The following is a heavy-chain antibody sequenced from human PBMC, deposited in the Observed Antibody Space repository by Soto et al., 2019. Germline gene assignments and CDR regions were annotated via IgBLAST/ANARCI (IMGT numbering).Heavy chain of an antibody. CDR1: GFMFSGYE. J-gene: IGHJ3*02. CDR3: ARGDTPMITGMDSFDI. CDR2: ISKSGTTK. V-gene: IGHV3-48*03. Sequence: GGSLRLSCVASGFMFSGYEMNWVRQAPGKGLEWVAYISKSGTTKYYADSVKGRFTISGDTAKNTIYLQMNSLRVDDTAVYYCARGDTPMITGMDSFDIWGQGTMVTVSS. D-gene: IGHD5-18*01.